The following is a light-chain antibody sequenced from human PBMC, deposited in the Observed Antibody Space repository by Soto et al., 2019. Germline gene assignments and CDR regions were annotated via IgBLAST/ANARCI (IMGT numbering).Light chain of an antibody. Sequence: EIVLTQSPGTLSLSPGDRATLSCRASQSVSSDDLAWHQQKPGQAPRLLIYAASIRATGLPDRFSGGGSGTDFTLTISGLEPEDFAVYFCQQCGSSPWTFGQGTKVEIK. CDR3: QQCGSSPWT. CDR2: AAS. CDR1: QSVSSDD. V-gene: IGKV3-20*01. J-gene: IGKJ1*01.